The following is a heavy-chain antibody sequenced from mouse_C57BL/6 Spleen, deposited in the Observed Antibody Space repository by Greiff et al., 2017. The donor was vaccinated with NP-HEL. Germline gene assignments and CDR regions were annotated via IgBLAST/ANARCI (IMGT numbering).Heavy chain of an antibody. J-gene: IGHJ1*03. V-gene: IGHV1-64*01. D-gene: IGHD2-3*01. CDR2: IHPNSGST. CDR3: ARKYDGYLLDV. CDR1: GYTFTSYW. Sequence: QVQLQQSGAELVKPGASVKLSCKASGYTFTSYWMHWVKQRPGQGLEWIGMIHPNSGSTNYNEKFKSKATLTVDKSSSTAYMQLSSLTSEDSAVYYCARKYDGYLLDVWGTGTTVTVSS.